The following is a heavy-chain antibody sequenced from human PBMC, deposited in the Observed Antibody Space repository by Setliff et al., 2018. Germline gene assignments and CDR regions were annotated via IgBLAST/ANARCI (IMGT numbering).Heavy chain of an antibody. Sequence: ETLSLTCTVSDDSFTSSRYYWGWIRQAPGSGLEWIGSISYSGTPYYNASVESRVTISIDTSRNQFSLELRSVTVADTATYYCARPGGTTVVARHFDYWGSGILVTVSS. D-gene: IGHD2-15*01. V-gene: IGHV4-39*01. J-gene: IGHJ4*01. CDR1: DDSFTSSRYY. CDR2: ISYSGTP. CDR3: ARPGGTTVVARHFDY.